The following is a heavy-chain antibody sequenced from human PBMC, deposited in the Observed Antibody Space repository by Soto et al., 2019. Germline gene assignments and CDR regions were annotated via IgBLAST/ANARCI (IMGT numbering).Heavy chain of an antibody. CDR1: GGAIDSGGYY. V-gene: IGHV4-31*03. CDR3: ARVGTSYARRGLDV. Sequence: SLSLTCNVSGGAIDSGGYYWCWILQHPGKGLEWIGYIYYSGSTYYNPSLKSRVSISIDTSKNQFSLELISVTAADTAVYYCARVGTSYARRGLDVWGQGTTVTVSS. J-gene: IGHJ6*02. CDR2: IYYSGST. D-gene: IGHD7-27*01.